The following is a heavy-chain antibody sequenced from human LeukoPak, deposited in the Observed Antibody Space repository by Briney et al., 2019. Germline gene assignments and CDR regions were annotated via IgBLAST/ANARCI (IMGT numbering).Heavy chain of an antibody. CDR3: AKVGGEYYDILTGYNDY. CDR2: ISSDGSST. D-gene: IGHD3-9*01. J-gene: IGHJ4*02. CDR1: GFTFSTSW. V-gene: IGHV3-74*01. Sequence: PGGSLRLSCAASGFTFSTSWIHWVRQPPGKGLVWVSRISSDGSSTTYAASVKGRFTISRDNAKNTLYLQMNSLRAEDMAVYYCAKVGGEYYDILTGYNDYWGQGTLVTVSS.